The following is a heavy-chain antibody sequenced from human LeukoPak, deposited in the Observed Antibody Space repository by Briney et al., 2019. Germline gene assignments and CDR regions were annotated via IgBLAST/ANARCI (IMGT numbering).Heavy chain of an antibody. V-gene: IGHV3-64D*06. Sequence: GGSLRLSCSASGFTFSSYAMHWVRQAPGNGLEYVSAISSNGGSTYYADSVKGRFTISRDNSKNTLYLQMSSLRAEDTAVYYCVKDATGTRFDPWGQGTLVTVSS. D-gene: IGHD1-1*01. CDR1: GFTFSSYA. CDR3: VKDATGTRFDP. J-gene: IGHJ5*02. CDR2: ISSNGGST.